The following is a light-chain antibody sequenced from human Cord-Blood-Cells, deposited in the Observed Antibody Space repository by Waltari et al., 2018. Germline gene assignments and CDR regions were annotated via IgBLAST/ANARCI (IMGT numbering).Light chain of an antibody. CDR2: DAS. Sequence: GDRVTITCRASQSISSWLAWYQQKPGKAPKLRIYDASSLESGVPSRFSGSGSGTEFTLTISSLQPDDFATYYCQQYNSYSGTFGQGTKVEIK. V-gene: IGKV1-5*01. CDR1: QSISSW. J-gene: IGKJ1*01. CDR3: QQYNSYSGT.